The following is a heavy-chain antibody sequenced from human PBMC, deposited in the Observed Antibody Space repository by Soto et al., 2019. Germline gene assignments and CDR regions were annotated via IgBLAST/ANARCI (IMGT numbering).Heavy chain of an antibody. Sequence: GGSLRLSCAASGFTFSSYAMHWVRQAPGRGLEWVALISFDGSSKYYADSVKGRFTISRDNSNNTLYLQMNSLRAEDTAVYYCARVSLSGIAADPDFDYWGQGTLVTVSS. D-gene: IGHD6-13*01. J-gene: IGHJ4*02. V-gene: IGHV3-30-3*01. CDR2: ISFDGSSK. CDR1: GFTFSSYA. CDR3: ARVSLSGIAADPDFDY.